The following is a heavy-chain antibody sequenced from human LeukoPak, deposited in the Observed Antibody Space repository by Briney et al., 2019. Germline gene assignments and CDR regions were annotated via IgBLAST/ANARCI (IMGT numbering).Heavy chain of an antibody. J-gene: IGHJ4*02. CDR2: INHSGST. Sequence: ASETLSLTCAVYGGSFSGYYWSRIRQPPGKGLEWIGEINHSGSTNYNPSLKSRVTISVDTSKNQFSLKLSSVTAADTAVYYCAGAYCGGDCYLQPPVYWGQGTLVTVSS. CDR3: AGAYCGGDCYLQPPVY. CDR1: GGSFSGYY. V-gene: IGHV4-34*01. D-gene: IGHD2-21*02.